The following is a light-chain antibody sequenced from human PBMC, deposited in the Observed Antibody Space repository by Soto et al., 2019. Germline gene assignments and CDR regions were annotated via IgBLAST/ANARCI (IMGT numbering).Light chain of an antibody. CDR1: QSISSW. J-gene: IGKJ4*01. CDR3: QQYDNSPLT. Sequence: DIQMTQSPSTLSASVGDRFPITCRASQSISSWLAWYQQKPGKAPKLLIYDASSLESGVPSRFSGSGSGTDFTLTISRLEPEDFAVYYCQQYDNSPLTFGGGTKVDIK. V-gene: IGKV1-5*01. CDR2: DAS.